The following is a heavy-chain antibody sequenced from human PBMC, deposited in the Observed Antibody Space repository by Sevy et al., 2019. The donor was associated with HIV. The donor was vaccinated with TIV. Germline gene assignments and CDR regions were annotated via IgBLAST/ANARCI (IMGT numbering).Heavy chain of an antibody. CDR1: GVTTEDYG. V-gene: IGHV3-20*04. CDR2: FYGNGGSP. CDR3: VRAFSATYSAYFDY. J-gene: IGHJ4*02. Sequence: GGSLRLSCAGSGVTTEDYGMNWVRQVPGKGLEWVSGFYGNGGSPVNAASVKGGFTISRDNAKRSLYLQMNSLRVDDTALYYCVRAFSATYSAYFDYWGQGALVTVSS. D-gene: IGHD1-26*01.